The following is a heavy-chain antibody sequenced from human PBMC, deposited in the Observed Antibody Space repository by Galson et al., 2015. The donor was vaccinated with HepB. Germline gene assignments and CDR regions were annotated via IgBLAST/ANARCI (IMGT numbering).Heavy chain of an antibody. CDR3: ARDGWSPGGFDY. Sequence: SLRLSCAASGFTFSNAWMSWVRQAPGKGLEWVAYISGSGSTEYYADSVKGRFTISRDNTKNSLYLQMNSLRAEDTAVYYCARDGWSPGGFDYWGQGALVTVSS. D-gene: IGHD6-19*01. CDR2: ISGSGSTE. V-gene: IGHV3-11*04. J-gene: IGHJ4*02. CDR1: GFTFSNAW.